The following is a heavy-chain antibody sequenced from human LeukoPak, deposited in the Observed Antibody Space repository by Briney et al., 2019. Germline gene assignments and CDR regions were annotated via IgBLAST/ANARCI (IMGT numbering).Heavy chain of an antibody. CDR1: GFAFDDYG. CDR3: AKATGYLL. Sequence: GGSLRLSCAASGFAFDDYGMSWVRQAPGKGLEWVSGINWNGGSTGYADSVKGRFTISRDNSENTLYLQMNSLRAEDTAVYYCAKATGYLLWGQGTLVIVSS. D-gene: IGHD1-14*01. J-gene: IGHJ4*02. V-gene: IGHV3-20*04. CDR2: INWNGGST.